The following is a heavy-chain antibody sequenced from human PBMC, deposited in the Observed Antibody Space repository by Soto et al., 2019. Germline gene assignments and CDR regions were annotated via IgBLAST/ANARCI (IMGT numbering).Heavy chain of an antibody. CDR3: ARRKAYYYDSSGYGGGYGMDV. CDR2: MNPNSGNT. CDR1: GYTFTSYD. Sequence: QVQLVQSGAEVKKPGASVKVSCKASGYTFTSYDINWVRQATGQGLEWMGWMNPNSGNTGYAQKFQGRVTMTRNTSISTAYMELSSLRSEDTAVYYCARRKAYYYDSSGYGGGYGMDVWGQGTTDTVSS. J-gene: IGHJ6*02. V-gene: IGHV1-8*01. D-gene: IGHD3-22*01.